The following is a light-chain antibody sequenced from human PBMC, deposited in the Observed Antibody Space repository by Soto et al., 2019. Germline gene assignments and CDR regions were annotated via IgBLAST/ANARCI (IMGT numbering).Light chain of an antibody. J-gene: IGKJ3*01. V-gene: IGKV1-5*01. CDR3: QQYNTYAFT. CDR2: DAS. CDR1: QTISNW. Sequence: DIQMTQSPSTLSASVGDRVTITCRASQTISNWLAWYQQKPGKAPNLLIYDASRLQIGVPSRFSGSGSGTEFTLTISSLQPDDFATHYCQQYNTYAFTFGPGTKVDIK.